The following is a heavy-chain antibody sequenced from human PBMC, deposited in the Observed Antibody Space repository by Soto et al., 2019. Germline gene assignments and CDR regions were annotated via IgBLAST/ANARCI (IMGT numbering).Heavy chain of an antibody. V-gene: IGHV3-23*01. CDR2: ISGSGGST. J-gene: IGHJ4*02. D-gene: IGHD2-2*01. CDR1: GFTFRSYA. Sequence: GGLLRLSCAASGFTFRSYAMSWVRQAKGKGLEWVSAISGSGGSTYYADSVKGRFTISRDNSKNTLYLQMNSLRAEDTAVYYCAKXTHCSSTSCYEAFDYWGQGTLVTVSS. CDR3: AKXTHCSSTSCYEAFDY.